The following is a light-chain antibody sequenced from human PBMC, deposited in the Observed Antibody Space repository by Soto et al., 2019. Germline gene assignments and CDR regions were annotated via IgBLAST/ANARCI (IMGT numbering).Light chain of an antibody. CDR1: KGIRNG. J-gene: IGKJ1*01. CDR3: QHYNSYSEA. V-gene: IGKV1-6*01. CDR2: AAS. Sequence: AIQMTQCPSSLSASVGDRVTITWRGSKGIRNGLGWYQQKKGKAPKLLIYAASSLQSGVPSRFRGSGSGTDLTLTISGMKNDDFETYYCQHYNSYSEAFGHGTKVDIK.